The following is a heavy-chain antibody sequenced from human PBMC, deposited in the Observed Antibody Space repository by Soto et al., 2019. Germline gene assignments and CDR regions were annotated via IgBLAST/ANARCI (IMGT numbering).Heavy chain of an antibody. V-gene: IGHV4-34*01. CDR3: ARGRTYCSSTSCRPRYYMDV. D-gene: IGHD2-2*01. CDR1: GGSFSGYY. Sequence: SETLSLTCAVYGGSFSGYYWSWIRQPPGKGLEWIGEINHSGSTNYNPSLKSRVTISLDTSRNQFSLKLSSVTAAGTAVYYCARGRTYCSSTSCRPRYYMDVWGKGTTVTVSS. J-gene: IGHJ6*03. CDR2: INHSGST.